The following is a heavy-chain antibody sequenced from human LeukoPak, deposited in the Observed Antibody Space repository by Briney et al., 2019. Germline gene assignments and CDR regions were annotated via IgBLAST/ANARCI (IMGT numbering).Heavy chain of an antibody. V-gene: IGHV4-38-2*02. D-gene: IGHD5-12*01. CDR2: IFHSGST. CDR1: GYSISTDYY. CDR3: ARHPGLPMNYWYFDL. Sequence: SETLSLTCTVSGYSISTDYYWGWIRQPPGKGLEWIGSIFHSGSTYYNPSLKSRVTISVDTSKNQFSLKLSSVTAADTAVYYCARHPGLPMNYWYFDLWGRGTLVTVSS. J-gene: IGHJ2*01.